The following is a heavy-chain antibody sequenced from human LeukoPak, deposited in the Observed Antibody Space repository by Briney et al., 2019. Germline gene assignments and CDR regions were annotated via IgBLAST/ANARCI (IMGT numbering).Heavy chain of an antibody. CDR1: GFTFSSYS. Sequence: PGGSLRLSCAASGFTFSSYSMNWVRQAPGKGLEWVSSISSSSSYIYYADSVKGRFTISRDNAKNSLYLQMNSLRAEDTAVYYCARDYYGSGSSSTHYYYYYGMDVWGQGTTVTVSS. V-gene: IGHV3-21*01. CDR3: ARDYYGSGSSSTHYYYYYGMDV. CDR2: ISSSSSYI. J-gene: IGHJ6*02. D-gene: IGHD3-10*01.